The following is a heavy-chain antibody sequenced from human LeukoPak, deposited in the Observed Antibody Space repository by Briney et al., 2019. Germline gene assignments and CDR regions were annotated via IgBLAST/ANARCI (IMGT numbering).Heavy chain of an antibody. CDR2: ISSSSSYI. J-gene: IGHJ4*02. V-gene: IGHV3-21*01. D-gene: IGHD2-8*01. Sequence: GGSLRLSCAASGFTFSSYSMNWVRQAPGKGLEWVSSISSSSSYIYYADSVKGRFTISRDDAKNSLYLQMNSLRAEDTAVYYCARGLAMLYNYWGQGTLVTVSS. CDR1: GFTFSSYS. CDR3: ARGLAMLYNY.